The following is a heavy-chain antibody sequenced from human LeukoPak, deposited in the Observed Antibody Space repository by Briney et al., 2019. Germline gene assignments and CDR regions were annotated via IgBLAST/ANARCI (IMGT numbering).Heavy chain of an antibody. D-gene: IGHD6-13*01. V-gene: IGHV4-34*01. CDR2: INHSGST. J-gene: IGHJ4*02. CDR1: GGSFSGYY. Sequence: NPSETLSLTCAVYGGSFSGYYWSWIRQPPGKGLEWIGEINHSGSTNYNPSLKRRVTISVDTSKNQFSLKLSSVTAADTAVYYCAKSGYSSSWYPRYWGQGTLVTVSS. CDR3: AKSGYSSSWYPRY.